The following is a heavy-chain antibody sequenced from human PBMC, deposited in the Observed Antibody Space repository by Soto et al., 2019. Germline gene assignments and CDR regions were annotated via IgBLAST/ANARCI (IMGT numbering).Heavy chain of an antibody. CDR3: TRGGAANEFDS. CDR1: GDSVSSNSAV. V-gene: IGHV6-1*01. D-gene: IGHD6-13*01. J-gene: IGHJ4*02. Sequence: QVQLQQSGPGLVKPSETLSLTCAISGDSVSSNSAVWNWIRQSPSRGLEWLGRTSYRSTWYHQYAVSVNRRITINPGNSKNQFSLPLNSVTPEDTAVYFCTRGGAANEFDSWGQGTPVTVSS. CDR2: TSYRSTWYH.